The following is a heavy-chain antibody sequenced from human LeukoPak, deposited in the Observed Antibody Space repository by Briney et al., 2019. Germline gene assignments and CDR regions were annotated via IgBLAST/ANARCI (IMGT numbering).Heavy chain of an antibody. V-gene: IGHV3-30*02. CDR3: AKDRDILTGYYYTFIDY. CDR2: IRYDGSNK. CDR1: GFTFSSYG. J-gene: IGHJ4*02. D-gene: IGHD3-9*01. Sequence: GGSLRLSCAASGFTFSSYGMHWVRQAPGKGLEWVAFIRYDGSNKYYADSVKGRFTISRDNSKNTLYLQMNSLRAEDTAVYYCAKDRDILTGYYYTFIDYWGQGTLVTVSS.